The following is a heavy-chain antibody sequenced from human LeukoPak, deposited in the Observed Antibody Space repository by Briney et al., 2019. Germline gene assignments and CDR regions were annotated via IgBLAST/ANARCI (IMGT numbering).Heavy chain of an antibody. V-gene: IGHV1-3*01. CDR3: ARGAARRPYNWFDP. Sequence: ASVKVSCKASGYTFTSYAMHWVRQAPGQRLEWVGWINAGNGNTKYSQKFQGRVTITRDTSASTAYMELSSLRSEDTAVYYCARGAARRPYNWFDPWGQGTLVTVSS. D-gene: IGHD6-6*01. CDR1: GYTFTSYA. CDR2: INAGNGNT. J-gene: IGHJ5*02.